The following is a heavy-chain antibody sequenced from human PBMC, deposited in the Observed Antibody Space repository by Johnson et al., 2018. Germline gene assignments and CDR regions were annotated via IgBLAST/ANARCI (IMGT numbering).Heavy chain of an antibody. D-gene: IGHD5-18*01. J-gene: IGHJ3*02. CDR1: GFTFSSYA. Sequence: VQLVQSGGGLVQPGGSXRLSCAASGFTFSSYAMHWVRQAPGKGLEYVSAISSNGGSTADANPVKGRFTISRDNSKNTLYLQLGSLRAEDMTVYDCASGYSYGWGSFDIWGQGTMVTVSS. V-gene: IGHV3-64*01. CDR3: ASGYSYGWGSFDI. CDR2: ISSNGGST.